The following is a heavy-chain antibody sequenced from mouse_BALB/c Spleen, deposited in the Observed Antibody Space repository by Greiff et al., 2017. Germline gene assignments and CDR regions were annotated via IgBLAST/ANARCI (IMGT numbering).Heavy chain of an antibody. CDR1: GYSFTSYW. Sequence: DVKLQESGTVLARPGASVKMSCKASGYSFTSYWMHWVKQRPGQGLEWIGAIYPGNSDTSYNQKFKGKAKLTAVTSASTAYMELSSLTNEDSAVYYCTGGYDDRFAYWGQGTLVTVSA. J-gene: IGHJ3*01. CDR2: IYPGNSDT. D-gene: IGHD2-2*01. V-gene: IGHV1-5*01. CDR3: TGGYDDRFAY.